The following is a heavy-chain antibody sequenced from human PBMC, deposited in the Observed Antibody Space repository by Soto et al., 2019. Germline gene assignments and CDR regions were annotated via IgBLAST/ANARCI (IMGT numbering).Heavy chain of an antibody. CDR1: GFTFSSHW. CDR3: ARDKGIKIYYDILTGHPPRYY. V-gene: IGHV3-74*01. D-gene: IGHD3-9*01. Sequence: GGSLRLSCAASGFTFSSHWMHWVRQAPGKGLVWVSRVNNDGSITNYADSVKGRFTISRDNSKNTLYLQMNSLRAEDTAVYYCARDKGIKIYYDILTGHPPRYYWGRGTLVPVSS. J-gene: IGHJ4*02. CDR2: VNNDGSIT.